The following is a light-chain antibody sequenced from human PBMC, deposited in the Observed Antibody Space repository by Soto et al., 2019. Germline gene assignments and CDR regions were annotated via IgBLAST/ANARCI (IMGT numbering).Light chain of an antibody. CDR2: GAS. Sequence: EIVMTQSPATLSVSPGERATLSCRASQSVTSNLAWYQQKTGQAPRLLIYGASTRATGIPARFSGSGSGTEFTLTISSLQAEDFAVYYCQQYNNWPPVFGGGTKVEIK. V-gene: IGKV3-15*01. CDR1: QSVTSN. J-gene: IGKJ4*01. CDR3: QQYNNWPPV.